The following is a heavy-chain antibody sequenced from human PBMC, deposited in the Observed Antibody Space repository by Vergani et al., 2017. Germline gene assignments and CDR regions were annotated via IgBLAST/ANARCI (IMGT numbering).Heavy chain of an antibody. CDR1: GFTFSSYG. Sequence: QVQLVESGGGVVQPGRSLRLSCAASGFTFSSYGMHWVRQAPGKGLEWVAVIWYDGSNKYYADSVKGRFTISRDNSKNTLYLQMNSLRAEDTAVYYCAMYGDGIWFDPWGQGTLVTVSS. CDR3: AMYGDGIWFDP. CDR2: IWYDGSNK. D-gene: IGHD4-17*01. V-gene: IGHV3-33*01. J-gene: IGHJ5*02.